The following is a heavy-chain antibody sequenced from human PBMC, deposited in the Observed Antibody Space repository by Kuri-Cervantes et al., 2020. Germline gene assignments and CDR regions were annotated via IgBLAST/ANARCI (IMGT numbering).Heavy chain of an antibody. J-gene: IGHJ4*02. CDR1: VGTFSSYA. D-gene: IGHD3-10*01. Sequence: SVKVSCKASVGTFSSYAISWVRQAPGQGLEWMGGIIPIFGTANYAQKFQERVTITRDMSTSTAYMELSSLRSEDTAVYYCAARSMVRGVISKNYFDYWGQGTLVTVSS. V-gene: IGHV1-69*05. CDR2: IIPIFGTA. CDR3: AARSMVRGVISKNYFDY.